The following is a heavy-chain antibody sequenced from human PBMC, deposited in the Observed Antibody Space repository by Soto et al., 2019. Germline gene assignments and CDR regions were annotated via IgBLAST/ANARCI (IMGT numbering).Heavy chain of an antibody. CDR2: ISGSTTGI. J-gene: IGHJ4*02. Sequence: PGGSLRLSCAASGFTFRDYYMAWIRQAPGKGLEWISYISGSTTGIYYADSVKGRFTISRDNAETTLYLQLSGLRAEDTAVYYCARVAAVGIYYFDYWGQGTLVTVSS. CDR1: GFTFRDYY. D-gene: IGHD6-13*01. CDR3: ARVAAVGIYYFDY. V-gene: IGHV3-11*01.